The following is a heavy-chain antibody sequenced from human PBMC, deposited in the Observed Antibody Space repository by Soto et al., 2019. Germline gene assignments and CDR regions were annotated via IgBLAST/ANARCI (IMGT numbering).Heavy chain of an antibody. V-gene: IGHV3-23*01. D-gene: IGHD3-22*01. CDR2: ITGDGHRT. J-gene: IGHJ4*02. Sequence: EVQLLESGGGLVQPGGSLRLSCTASGFTFSGYAMSWVRQSPGKELEWVAAITGDGHRTYYADSVEGRFTISRDNSTKTLFLQMNSLRTEDTAIYHCAKRDYYDSATFSPLFESWGQGALVTVSS. CDR1: GFTFSGYA. CDR3: AKRDYYDSATFSPLFES.